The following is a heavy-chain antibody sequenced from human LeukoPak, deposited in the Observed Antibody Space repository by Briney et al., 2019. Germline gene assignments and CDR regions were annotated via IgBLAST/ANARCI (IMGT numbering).Heavy chain of an antibody. Sequence: GESLKISCKGSGYSFTSYWIGWVRQMPGEGLEWMGIIYPGDSDTRYSPSFQGQVTISADKSISTAYLQWSSLKASDTAMYYCARWANYDFWSGYYAYYMDVWGKGTTVTVSS. D-gene: IGHD3-3*01. CDR3: ARWANYDFWSGYYAYYMDV. CDR1: GYSFTSYW. CDR2: IYPGDSDT. J-gene: IGHJ6*03. V-gene: IGHV5-51*01.